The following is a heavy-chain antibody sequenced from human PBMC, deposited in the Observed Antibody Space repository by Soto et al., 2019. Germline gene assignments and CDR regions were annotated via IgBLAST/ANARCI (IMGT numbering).Heavy chain of an antibody. D-gene: IGHD3-10*01. CDR2: IYPGDSDT. CDR3: ARLPQFRWYGALTSRAYYFNY. CDR1: GYSFSSYW. V-gene: IGHV5-51*01. J-gene: IGHJ4*02. Sequence: GESLKIFCTGPGYSFSSYWIDWVRQIPGKGLELVGIIYPGDSDTRESPSLQGQVTIAADTSTKTAYLQWSSLKASDTATYYCARLPQFRWYGALTSRAYYFNYWGPGTLVTVSS.